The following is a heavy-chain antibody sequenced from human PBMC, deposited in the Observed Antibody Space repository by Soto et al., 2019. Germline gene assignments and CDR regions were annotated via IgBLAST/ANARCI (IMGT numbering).Heavy chain of an antibody. CDR1: GFTFSTYW. V-gene: IGHV3-74*01. CDR3: ARGGGNSDWYSAFDI. Sequence: EVQLVESGGGLVQPGGSLRLSCAATGFTFSTYWVHWVRQAPGKGLVWVSRINSDGSTTNYADSVKGRFTISRDNAKNTLYLQMISLRAEDTAVYYCARGGGNSDWYSAFDIWGQGTMVTVSS. CDR2: INSDGSTT. D-gene: IGHD6-19*01. J-gene: IGHJ3*02.